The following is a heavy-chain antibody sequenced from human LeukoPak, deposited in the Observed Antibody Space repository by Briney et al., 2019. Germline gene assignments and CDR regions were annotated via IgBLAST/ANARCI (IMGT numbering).Heavy chain of an antibody. CDR1: GFTFSTYS. Sequence: GGSLRLSCAASGFTFSTYSMHWVRQAPGKGLQWVALISYDGSKRYYTDSVEGRFTISRDNSKNTLYLQMDSLRAEDTAVYYCARVDKQWLPQREENWFDPWGQRTLVTVSS. CDR3: ARVDKQWLPQREENWFDP. CDR2: ISYDGSKR. D-gene: IGHD6-19*01. V-gene: IGHV3-30*04. J-gene: IGHJ5*02.